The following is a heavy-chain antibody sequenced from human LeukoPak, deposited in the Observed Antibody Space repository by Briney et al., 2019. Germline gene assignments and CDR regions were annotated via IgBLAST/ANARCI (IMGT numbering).Heavy chain of an antibody. V-gene: IGHV4-34*01. D-gene: IGHD2-2*02. CDR2: INHSGST. Sequence: SETLSLTCAVYGGSFSGYYWSWIRQPPGKGLEWMGEINHSGSTNYNPSLKSRVTISVDTSKNQFSLKLSSVTAADTAVYYCARGRRSQPLLYVLAIYNAFDIWGQGTMVTVSS. CDR1: GGSFSGYY. CDR3: ARGRRSQPLLYVLAIYNAFDI. J-gene: IGHJ3*02.